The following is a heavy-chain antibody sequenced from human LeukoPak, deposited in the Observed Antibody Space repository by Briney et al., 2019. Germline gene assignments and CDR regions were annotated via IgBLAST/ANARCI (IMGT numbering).Heavy chain of an antibody. CDR2: IYHSGST. CDR1: GGSISSSNW. CDR3: ARLLRYFDWLIDY. D-gene: IGHD3-9*01. V-gene: IGHV4-4*02. Sequence: KASGTLSLTCAVSGGSISSSNWWSWVRQPPGKGLEWIGEIYHSGSTNYNPSLKSRVTISVDTSKNQFSLKLSSVTAADTAVYYCARLLRYFDWLIDYWGQGTLVTVSS. J-gene: IGHJ4*02.